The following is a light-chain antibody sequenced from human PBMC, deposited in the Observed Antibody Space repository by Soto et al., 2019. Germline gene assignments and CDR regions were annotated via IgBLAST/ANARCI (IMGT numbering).Light chain of an antibody. V-gene: IGKV3-15*01. Sequence: EFVMTQSPSTLSVSQGESATLSWRGCETVATNLAWYQQKPGQAPRLLISGASTRAAGISDRFRGSGSGTEFTLTISSLRSEDSAIYYCQQYFEWPPMTFGQGTKVDIK. CDR2: GAS. CDR3: QQYFEWPPMT. J-gene: IGKJ1*01. CDR1: ETVATN.